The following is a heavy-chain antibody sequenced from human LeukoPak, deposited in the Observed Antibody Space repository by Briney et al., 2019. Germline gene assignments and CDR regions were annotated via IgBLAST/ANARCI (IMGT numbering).Heavy chain of an antibody. V-gene: IGHV3-23*01. J-gene: IGHJ6*03. CDR1: GFTFTRSA. Sequence: GGPLRLSCEASGFTFTRSAMTCLRQAPGKGLDWVSTNADSVKGRFTISRDNSKNTLYLQMNRLRSEDTALYYCAKHLGSQSFLYYYMDVWGEGTAVIVSS. D-gene: IGHD6-13*01. CDR3: AKHLGSQSFLYYYMDV.